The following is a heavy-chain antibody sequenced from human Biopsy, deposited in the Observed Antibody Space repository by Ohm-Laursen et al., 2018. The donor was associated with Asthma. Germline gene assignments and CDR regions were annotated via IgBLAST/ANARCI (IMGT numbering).Heavy chain of an antibody. CDR2: ISYDGSNK. CDR1: GFTFSSYA. V-gene: IGHV3-30-3*01. CDR3: ARVFESSEWGPFYHFGLDV. Sequence: SLRLSCAASGFTFSSYAMHWVRQAPGKGLEWVAVISYDGSNKYYADSVKGRFTISRDNSKNTLYLQMNSLRAEDTAVYYCARVFESSEWGPFYHFGLDVWGQGTTVAVSS. D-gene: IGHD6-25*01. J-gene: IGHJ6*02.